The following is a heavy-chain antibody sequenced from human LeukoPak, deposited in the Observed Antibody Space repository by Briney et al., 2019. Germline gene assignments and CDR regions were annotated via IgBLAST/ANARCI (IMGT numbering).Heavy chain of an antibody. CDR2: INPNSGGT. CDR3: ARVGGRVDFWSGYTTPPDY. V-gene: IGHV1-2*02. D-gene: IGHD3-3*01. J-gene: IGHJ4*02. Sequence: GASVKVSCKAAGYTFTGYYMLWVRQAPGQGLEWMGWINPNSGGTNYAQKFQGRVTMTRDTSISTAYMELSRLRSDDTAVYYCARVGGRVDFWSGYTTPPDYWGQGTLVTVSS. CDR1: GYTFTGYY.